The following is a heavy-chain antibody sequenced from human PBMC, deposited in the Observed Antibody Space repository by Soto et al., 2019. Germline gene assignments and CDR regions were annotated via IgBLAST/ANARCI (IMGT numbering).Heavy chain of an antibody. CDR2: IYSGGST. D-gene: IGHD6-13*01. CDR1: GFTVSNNY. V-gene: IGHV3-53*01. CDR3: ARGPLYSSSWPYWFDP. Sequence: PGGSLRLSCAVSGFTVSNNYMTWVRQAPGKGLEWVSVIYSGGSTYYADSVKGRFTISRDNSKNTLYLQMNSLRAEDTAVYYCARGPLYSSSWPYWFDPWGQGTLVTVSS. J-gene: IGHJ5*02.